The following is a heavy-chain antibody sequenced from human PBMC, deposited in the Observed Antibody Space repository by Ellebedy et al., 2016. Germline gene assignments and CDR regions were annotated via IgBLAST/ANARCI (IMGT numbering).Heavy chain of an antibody. J-gene: IGHJ4*02. CDR1: GGSFSGYY. CDR3: ARGPAYYYDSSGYGY. D-gene: IGHD3-22*01. CDR2: INHSGST. V-gene: IGHV4-34*01. Sequence: GSLRLSXAVYGGSFSGYYWSWIRQPPGKGLEWIGEINHSGSTNYNPSLKSRVTISVDTSKNQFSLKLSSVTAADTAVYYCARGPAYYYDSSGYGYWGQGTLVTVSS.